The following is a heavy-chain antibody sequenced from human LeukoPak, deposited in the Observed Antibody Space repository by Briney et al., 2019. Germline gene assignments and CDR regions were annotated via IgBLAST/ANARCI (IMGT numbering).Heavy chain of an antibody. D-gene: IGHD3-9*01. CDR1: GFILSSYD. Sequence: GGSLRLSCAASGFILSSYDMHWVRQPPGKGLEWLAVISREGSIKYHADSVRGRFTISRDNSHNTLYLQMNSLRAEDTAVYYCARHFTTGSIDHWGQGNLVTVSS. V-gene: IGHV3-30*04. J-gene: IGHJ4*02. CDR3: ARHFTTGSIDH. CDR2: ISREGSIK.